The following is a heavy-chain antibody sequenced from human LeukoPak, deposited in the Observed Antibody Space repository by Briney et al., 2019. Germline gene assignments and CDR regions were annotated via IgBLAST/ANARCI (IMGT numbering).Heavy chain of an antibody. CDR2: ISGSGGST. CDR3: AKDLNPRPIVGAHGFDY. D-gene: IGHD1-26*01. V-gene: IGHV3-23*01. J-gene: IGHJ4*02. Sequence: GGSLRLSCAASGFTFSSFAMSWVRQAPGKGLEWVSAISGSGGSTYYADSVKGRFTISRDNSKNTLYLQMNSLRAEDTAVYYCAKDLNPRPIVGAHGFDYWGQGTLVTVSS. CDR1: GFTFSSFA.